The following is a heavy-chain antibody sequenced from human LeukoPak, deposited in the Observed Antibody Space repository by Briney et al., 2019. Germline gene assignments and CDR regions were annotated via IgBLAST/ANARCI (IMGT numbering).Heavy chain of an antibody. CDR3: ARSYYYDNSGYFPFDY. D-gene: IGHD3-22*01. CDR2: IYYSGST. V-gene: IGHV4-30-4*01. CDR1: GGSISSGEYY. J-gene: IGHJ4*02. Sequence: SETLSLTCTVSGGSISSGEYYWSWIRQPPGKGLEWIGYIYYSGSTYYNPSLKSRVTISVDTSKNQFSLQLSSVTAADTAVYYCARSYYYDNSGYFPFDYWGQGTLVTVSS.